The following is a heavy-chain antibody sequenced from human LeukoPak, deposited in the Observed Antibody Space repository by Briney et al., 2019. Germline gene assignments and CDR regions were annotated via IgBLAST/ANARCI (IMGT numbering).Heavy chain of an antibody. CDR1: GGSISSSSYY. Sequence: PSETLSLTCTVSGGSISSSSYYWGWIRQPPGKGLEWIGSIYYSGSTYYNPSLKSRVTISVDTSKNQFSLKLSSVTAADTAVYYCARRGEMATIGVDYYYYGMDVWGQGTTVTVSS. D-gene: IGHD5-24*01. CDR2: IYYSGST. J-gene: IGHJ6*02. CDR3: ARRGEMATIGVDYYYYGMDV. V-gene: IGHV4-39*07.